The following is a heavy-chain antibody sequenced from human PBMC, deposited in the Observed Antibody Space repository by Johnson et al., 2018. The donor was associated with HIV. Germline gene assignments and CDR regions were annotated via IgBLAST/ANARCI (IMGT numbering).Heavy chain of an antibody. Sequence: VQLVESGGGLIQPGGSLRLSCAASGFTVSSNYMSWVRQAPGKGLEWVAAISYDGSNKYYADSVKGRFTISRDNSKNTVFLQMDSLRGEDTAVYYCARDPGNGGRPFDAFDVWGQGTMVTVSS. D-gene: IGHD4-23*01. CDR3: ARDPGNGGRPFDAFDV. J-gene: IGHJ3*01. V-gene: IGHV3-30-3*01. CDR2: ISYDGSNK. CDR1: GFTVSSNY.